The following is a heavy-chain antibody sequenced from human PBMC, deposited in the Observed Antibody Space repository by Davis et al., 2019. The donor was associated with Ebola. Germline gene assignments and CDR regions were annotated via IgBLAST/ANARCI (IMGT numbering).Heavy chain of an antibody. J-gene: IGHJ6*03. V-gene: IGHV4-34*01. CDR2: INHSGST. Sequence: PSDTLSLTFAVYGGSFSGYYWSWIRQPPGKGLEWIGEINHSGSTNYNPSLKSRVTRSVDTSKNQFSLKLSAVTAADTAVYYCARLLRTSYYYYYYMDVWGKGTTVTVSS. CDR3: ARLLRTSYYYYYYMDV. CDR1: GGSFSGYY.